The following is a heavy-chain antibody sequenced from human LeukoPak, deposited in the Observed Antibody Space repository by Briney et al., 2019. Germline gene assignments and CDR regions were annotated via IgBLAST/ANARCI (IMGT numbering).Heavy chain of an antibody. CDR1: GYSFTSYW. J-gene: IGHJ4*02. D-gene: IGHD3-22*01. Sequence: GESLKISCKGSGYSFTSYWISWVRQMPGKGLEWMGRIDPSDSYTNYSPSFQGHVTISADKSISTAYLQWSSLKASDTAMYYCATNRHYYDSSEEFDYWGQGTLVTVSS. V-gene: IGHV5-10-1*01. CDR3: ATNRHYYDSSEEFDY. CDR2: IDPSDSYT.